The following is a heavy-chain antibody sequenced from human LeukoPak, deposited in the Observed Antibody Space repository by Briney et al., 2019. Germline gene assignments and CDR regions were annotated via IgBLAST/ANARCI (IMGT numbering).Heavy chain of an antibody. Sequence: TAGSLRLSCAASGFTFSGYGMHWLRQAPGKGLEWLAFIRYDESNKYYVDSVKGRFTISRDNSEHTLDVQIDSLRAEDTAVYYYVTFHVSENSFGSQWGQGNRLTVS. D-gene: IGHD3-10*01. CDR1: GFTFSGYG. CDR3: VTFHVSENSFGSQ. CDR2: IRYDESNK. V-gene: IGHV3-30*02. J-gene: IGHJ4*02.